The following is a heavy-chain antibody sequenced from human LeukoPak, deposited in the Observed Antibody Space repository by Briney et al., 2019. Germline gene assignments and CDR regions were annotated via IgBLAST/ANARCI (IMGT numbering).Heavy chain of an antibody. CDR2: VKHDGGEK. D-gene: IGHD2-2*01. Sequence: GGSLRLSCAVSGLTFSTYWMSWVRQAPGQGLEWVANVKHDGGEKYYVDSVKGRFTISRDNAKNSLYLQMNSLRAEDTAVHHCAREDWRTVGGVYCSSTSCHRSYGMDVWGQGTTVTVSS. V-gene: IGHV3-7*01. J-gene: IGHJ6*02. CDR3: AREDWRTVGGVYCSSTSCHRSYGMDV. CDR1: GLTFSTYW.